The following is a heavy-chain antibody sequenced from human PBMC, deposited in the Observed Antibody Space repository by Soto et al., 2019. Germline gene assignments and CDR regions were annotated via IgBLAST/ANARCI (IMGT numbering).Heavy chain of an antibody. Sequence: QVQLVQSGAEVKKPGASVKVSCKSSGYTFSMSGISWVRQAPGQGLEWMGEISGYNGKTNYEQKFQDRVTITTNTSTNMDNTELRSLRSDDTTVYYWASECPRPNYNCGMDVWGQGTTVTVSS. CDR3: ASECPRPNYNCGMDV. CDR2: ISGYNGKT. V-gene: IGHV1-18*01. CDR1: GYTFSMSG. J-gene: IGHJ6*02.